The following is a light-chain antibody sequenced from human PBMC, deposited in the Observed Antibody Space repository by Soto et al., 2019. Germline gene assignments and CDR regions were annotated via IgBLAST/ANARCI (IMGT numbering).Light chain of an antibody. V-gene: IGKV3-15*01. CDR1: QSVSSN. J-gene: IGKJ4*01. CDR2: GAS. CDR3: QQYNNWPLT. Sequence: AMSPSRATVSVYPGARATPPGAPAPLFCRASQSVSSNLAWYQQKPGQAPRLLIYGASTRATGIPARFSGSGSGTEFTLTISSLQSEDFAVYYCQQYNNWPLTFGGGTKVDIK.